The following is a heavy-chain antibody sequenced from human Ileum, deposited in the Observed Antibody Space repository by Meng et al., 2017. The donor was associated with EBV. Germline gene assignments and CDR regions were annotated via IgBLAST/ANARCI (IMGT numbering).Heavy chain of an antibody. J-gene: IGHJ4*02. CDR1: GGSISRSDW. CDR2: TSHSGST. CDR3: ASSDYYRSDY. V-gene: IGHV4-4*02. Sequence: GELPESGPGLVKPSEALALTCAVSGGSISRSDWWSWVRQPPGKGLEWIGETSHSGSTNYSPSLKSRVTISLDKSKNQLSLKLNSVTAADTAVYYCASSDYYRSDYWGQGTLVTVSS. D-gene: IGHD3-22*01.